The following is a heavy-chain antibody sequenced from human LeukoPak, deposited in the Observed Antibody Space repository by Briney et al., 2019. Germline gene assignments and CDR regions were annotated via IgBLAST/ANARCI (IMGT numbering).Heavy chain of an antibody. V-gene: IGHV3-48*04. CDR2: IGSSGTTT. CDR1: GFTFSIYS. J-gene: IGHJ4*02. CDR3: ARMNYVSTGWGAPFDN. D-gene: IGHD1-7*01. Sequence: GGSLRLSFAASGFTFSIYSMNWVRQAPGRGLEWLSYIGSSGTTTYYADSVKGRFTISRDNAKNLLFLQMNSLRAEDTAVYYCARMNYVSTGWGAPFDNWGQGTLVTVSS.